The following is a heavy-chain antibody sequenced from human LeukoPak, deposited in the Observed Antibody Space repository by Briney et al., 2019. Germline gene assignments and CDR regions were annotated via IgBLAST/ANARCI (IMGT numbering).Heavy chain of an antibody. J-gene: IGHJ4*02. D-gene: IGHD1-26*01. V-gene: IGHV3-23*01. CDR2: ISGSGSDT. Sequence: GGSLRLSCAASGFTFSSYFMNWVRQAPGRGLEWASSISGSGSDTYNADSVKGRFTISKDNSRNTLYLQMNSLRAEDTAVYYCAKSYSGATRHCDYWGQGTLVTVSS. CDR3: AKSYSGATRHCDY. CDR1: GFTFSSYF.